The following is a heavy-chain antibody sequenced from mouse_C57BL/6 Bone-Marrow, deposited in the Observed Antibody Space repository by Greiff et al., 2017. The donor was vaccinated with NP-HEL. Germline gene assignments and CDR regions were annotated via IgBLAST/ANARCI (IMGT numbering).Heavy chain of an antibody. J-gene: IGHJ3*01. V-gene: IGHV5-15*01. Sequence: EVQGVESGGGLVQPGGSLKLSCAASGFTFSDYGMAWVRQAPRKGPEWVAFISNLAYSIYYADTVTGRFTISRENAKNTLYLEMSSLRSEDTAMYYCARHGSSLAYWGQGTLVTVSA. CDR2: ISNLAYSI. CDR1: GFTFSDYG. CDR3: ARHGSSLAY. D-gene: IGHD1-1*01.